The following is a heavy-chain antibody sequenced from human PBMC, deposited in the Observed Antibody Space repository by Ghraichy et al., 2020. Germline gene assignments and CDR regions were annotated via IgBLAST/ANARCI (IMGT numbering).Heavy chain of an antibody. CDR1: GGSISSGSYY. CDR2: IYTSGST. Sequence: TLSLTCTVSGGSISSGSYYWSWIRQPAGKGLEWIGRIYTSGSTNYNPSLKSRVTISVDTSKNQFSLKLSSVTAADTAVYYCARASADDPRNYYYYYGMDVWGQGTTVTVSS. CDR3: ARASADDPRNYYYYYGMDV. D-gene: IGHD6-25*01. J-gene: IGHJ6*02. V-gene: IGHV4-61*02.